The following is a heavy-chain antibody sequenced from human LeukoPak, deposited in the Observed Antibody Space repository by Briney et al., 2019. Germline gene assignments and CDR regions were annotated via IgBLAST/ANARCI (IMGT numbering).Heavy chain of an antibody. V-gene: IGHV3-30*02. CDR2: IRYDGSNK. J-gene: IGHJ5*02. D-gene: IGHD5-12*01. Sequence: GGSLRLSCAASGFTFSSYCMHWVRQAPGKGLEWVAFIRYDGSNKYYADSVKGRFTISRDNSKNTLYLQMNSLRAEDTAVYYCAKDVYSGQTPTSWGQGTLVTVSS. CDR1: GFTFSSYC. CDR3: AKDVYSGQTPTS.